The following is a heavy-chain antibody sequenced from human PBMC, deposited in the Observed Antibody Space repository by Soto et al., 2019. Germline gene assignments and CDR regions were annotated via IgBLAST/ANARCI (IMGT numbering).Heavy chain of an antibody. D-gene: IGHD3-16*02. CDR3: ARIPQGVYDFSSLGYMDV. CDR1: GFSLSGGRVG. Sequence: QVTLRESGPVVVKPTETLTLTCTVSGFSLSGGRVGVSWIRQSPGTALEWLAHIFSNDEKSYNTSLKSRLTISKDTSKSQVVLTMTNMDPVDTGTFYCARIPQGVYDFSSLGYMDVWGEGTTVTVSS. V-gene: IGHV2-26*01. J-gene: IGHJ6*03. CDR2: IFSNDEK.